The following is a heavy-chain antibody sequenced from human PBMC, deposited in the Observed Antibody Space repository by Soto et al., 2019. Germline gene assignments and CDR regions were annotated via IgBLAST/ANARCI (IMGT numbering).Heavy chain of an antibody. J-gene: IGHJ6*02. CDR1: GFTFSSYG. Sequence: QVQLVESGVGGFQPGRALRLSCAESGFTFSSYGMHWVRQAPGKGLEWVAVIWYDGSNKYYADSVKGRFTISRDNSKNTLYLQMYSLRAEDTALYYCARDVFIVAVVAATRHYYGMDVWGQLTMFNVS. CDR2: IWYDGSNK. D-gene: IGHD2-15*01. V-gene: IGHV3-33*01. CDR3: ARDVFIVAVVAATRHYYGMDV.